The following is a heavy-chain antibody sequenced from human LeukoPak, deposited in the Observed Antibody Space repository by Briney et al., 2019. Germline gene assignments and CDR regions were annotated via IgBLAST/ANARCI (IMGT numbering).Heavy chain of an antibody. CDR3: ARAGPVTSTGRPNDY. V-gene: IGHV1-2*02. D-gene: IGHD6-19*01. Sequence: ASMKVSCKASGYTFTDYYIHWVRQAPGQGLEWVGRINPNTGGTEYEQKFQGRVRMTGDTSLSTTNMELSSLRSDDTAVYYCARAGPVTSTGRPNDYWGQGTLVTVSS. J-gene: IGHJ4*02. CDR1: GYTFTDYY. CDR2: INPNTGGT.